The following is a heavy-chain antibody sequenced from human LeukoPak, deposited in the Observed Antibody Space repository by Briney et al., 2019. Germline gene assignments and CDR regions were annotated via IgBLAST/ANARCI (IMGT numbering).Heavy chain of an antibody. Sequence: GASVKVSCKASGYTFTGYYMHWVRQAPGQGLEWMGWINPNSGGTNYAQKFQGRVTMTRDTFISTAYMELSRLRSDDTAVYYCARDFIVVVPAGFDPWGQGTLVTVSS. CDR1: GYTFTGYY. J-gene: IGHJ5*02. D-gene: IGHD2-2*01. CDR3: ARDFIVVVPAGFDP. CDR2: INPNSGGT. V-gene: IGHV1-2*02.